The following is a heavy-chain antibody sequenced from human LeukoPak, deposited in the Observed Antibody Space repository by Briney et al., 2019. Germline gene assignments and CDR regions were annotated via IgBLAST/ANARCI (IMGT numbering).Heavy chain of an antibody. Sequence: GRSLRLSCAASGFTFSSYAMHWVRQAPGKGLEWVAVISYDGSNKYYADSVKGRFTISRDNSKNSLYLQMNSLRAEDTAVYYCARLWATVIDWGAFDIWGQGTMITVSS. CDR2: ISYDGSNK. D-gene: IGHD4-17*01. CDR1: GFTFSSYA. V-gene: IGHV3-30-3*01. CDR3: ARLWATVIDWGAFDI. J-gene: IGHJ3*02.